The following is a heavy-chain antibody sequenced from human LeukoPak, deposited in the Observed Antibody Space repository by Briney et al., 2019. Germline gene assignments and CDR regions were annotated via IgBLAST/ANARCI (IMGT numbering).Heavy chain of an antibody. CDR3: ARAWESIAGYYFDY. Sequence: ASVKVSCKASGDTFGTFSFNWVRQAPSEGLEWLGGLTPLAGTPNYAQKFQGRLTISADKSTSTVYMELSRLTSEDTAVYFCARAWESIAGYYFDYWGQGTLVTVSS. J-gene: IGHJ4*02. D-gene: IGHD1-26*01. CDR1: GDTFGTFS. V-gene: IGHV1-69*06. CDR2: LTPLAGTP.